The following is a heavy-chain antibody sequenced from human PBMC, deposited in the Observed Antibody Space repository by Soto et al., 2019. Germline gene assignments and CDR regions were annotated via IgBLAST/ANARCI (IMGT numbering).Heavy chain of an antibody. CDR3: AREVSSSWYGNWFDP. J-gene: IGHJ5*02. D-gene: IGHD6-13*01. V-gene: IGHV3-30-3*01. Sequence: QVQLVESGGGVVQPGRSLRLSCAASVFTFSSYAMHWVRQAPGKGLEWVAVISYDGSNKYYADSVKGRFTISRDNSKNTLYLQMNSLRAEDTAVYYCAREVSSSWYGNWFDPWGQGTLVTVSS. CDR1: VFTFSSYA. CDR2: ISYDGSNK.